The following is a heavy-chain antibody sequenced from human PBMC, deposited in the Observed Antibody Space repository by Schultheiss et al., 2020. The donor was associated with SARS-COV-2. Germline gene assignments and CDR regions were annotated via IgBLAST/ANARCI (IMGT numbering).Heavy chain of an antibody. D-gene: IGHD6-13*01. CDR3: ARGKAAGNTGYHFDY. CDR1: GGSISSYY. Sequence: SQTLSLTCTVSGGSISSYYWSWIRQPPGKGLEWIGYIYYSGSTNYNPSLKSRVTISVDTSKNQFSLKLSSVTAADTAVYYCARGKAAGNTGYHFDYWGQGILVTVSS. V-gene: IGHV4-59*12. J-gene: IGHJ4*02. CDR2: IYYSGST.